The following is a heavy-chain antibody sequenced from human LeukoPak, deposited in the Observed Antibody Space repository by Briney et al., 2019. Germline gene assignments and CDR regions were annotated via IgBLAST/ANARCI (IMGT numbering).Heavy chain of an antibody. CDR2: INHSGST. CDR3: AKAVSMIVVVIMFDY. J-gene: IGHJ4*02. D-gene: IGHD3-22*01. V-gene: IGHV4-34*01. Sequence: PSETLSLTCAVYGGSFSGYYWSWIRQPPGKGLEWIGEINHSGSTNYNPSLKSRVTISVDTSKNQFSLKLSSVTAADTAVYYCAKAVSMIVVVIMFDYWGQGTLVTVSS. CDR1: GGSFSGYY.